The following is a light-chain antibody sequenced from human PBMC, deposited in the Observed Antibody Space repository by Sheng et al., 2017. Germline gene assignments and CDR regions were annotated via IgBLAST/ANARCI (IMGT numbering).Light chain of an antibody. J-gene: IGLJ2*01. Sequence: QSALTQPPSASGSPGQSVTISCTGSNNDVGTYNFVSWYQQHPGKAPKLMIYDVTKRPSGVPDRFSGSKSGNTASLTISGLQADDEADYYCSSKTRTNAVVFGGGTKLTVL. V-gene: IGLV2-8*01. CDR2: DVT. CDR3: SSKTRTNAVV. CDR1: NNDVGTYNF.